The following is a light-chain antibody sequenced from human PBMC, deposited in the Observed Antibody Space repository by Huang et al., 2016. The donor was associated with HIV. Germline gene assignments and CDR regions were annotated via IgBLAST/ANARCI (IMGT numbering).Light chain of an antibody. CDR1: QSVSSSY. V-gene: IGKV3-20*01. Sequence: EIVLTQSPGTLSLSPGERATLSCRASQSVSSSYLAWYRQRPGQDPRLVIYGTSNRATGIPDRFSGSGSGTDFTLTISRLEPEDFAVYYCQQYGSSYTFGQGTKLEIK. J-gene: IGKJ2*01. CDR2: GTS. CDR3: QQYGSSYT.